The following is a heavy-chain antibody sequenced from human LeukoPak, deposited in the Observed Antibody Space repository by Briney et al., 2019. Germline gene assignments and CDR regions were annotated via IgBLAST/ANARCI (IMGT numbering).Heavy chain of an antibody. CDR1: GGSISSSSYY. Sequence: PSETLSLTCTVSGGSISSSSYYWGWIRQPPGKGLEWIGSIYYSGSTYYNPSLKSRVTISVDTSKNQFSLKLSSVTAADTAVYYCASTPYYDFWSGYYADAFDIWGQGTMVTVSS. J-gene: IGHJ3*02. D-gene: IGHD3-3*01. CDR2: IYYSGST. CDR3: ASTPYYDFWSGYYADAFDI. V-gene: IGHV4-39*07.